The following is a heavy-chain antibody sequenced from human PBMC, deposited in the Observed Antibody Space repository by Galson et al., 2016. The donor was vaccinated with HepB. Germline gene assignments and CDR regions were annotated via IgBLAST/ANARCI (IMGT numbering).Heavy chain of an antibody. CDR2: IYRGGNT. V-gene: IGHV3-66*01. CDR3: AREFESQVGWFDP. CDR1: TFTVNSNH. Sequence: SLRLSCAASTFTVNSNHMSWVRQAPGKGLEWVSIIYRGGNTNYPESVKGRFTISRDNAKNTVYLQMNSPTAEDTAVYYCAREFESQVGWFDPWGQGTMVTVSS. J-gene: IGHJ5*02. D-gene: IGHD1-26*01.